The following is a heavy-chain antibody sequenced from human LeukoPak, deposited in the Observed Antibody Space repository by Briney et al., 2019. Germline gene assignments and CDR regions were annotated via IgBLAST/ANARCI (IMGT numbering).Heavy chain of an antibody. CDR3: ARVGILTGYYRYFDY. CDR1: GASFSGYY. D-gene: IGHD3-9*01. J-gene: IGHJ4*02. V-gene: IGHV4-34*01. CDR2: INHSGST. Sequence: SETLSLTCAVYGASFSGYYWSWIRQPPGKGLEWIGEINHSGSTNYNPSLKSRVTISVDTSKNQFSLKLSSVTAADTAVYYCARVGILTGYYRYFDYWGQGTLVTVSS.